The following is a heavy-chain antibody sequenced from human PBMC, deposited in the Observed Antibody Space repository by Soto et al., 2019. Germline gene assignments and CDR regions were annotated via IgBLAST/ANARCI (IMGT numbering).Heavy chain of an antibody. CDR1: GGSISSSNW. CDR2: IYHSGST. Sequence: QVQLQESGPGLVKPSGTLSLTCAVSGGSISSSNWWSWVRQSPGKGLEWIGEIYHSGSTNYNPSLKSRVTISVDKSKNQFALKLSSVTAADAAVYYCARINNSAWQPSDYWRQGTLVTVSS. D-gene: IGHD6-19*01. J-gene: IGHJ4*02. V-gene: IGHV4-4*02. CDR3: ARINNSAWQPSDY.